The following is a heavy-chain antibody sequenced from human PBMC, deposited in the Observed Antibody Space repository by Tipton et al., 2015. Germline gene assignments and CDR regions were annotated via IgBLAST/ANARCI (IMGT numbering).Heavy chain of an antibody. D-gene: IGHD5-24*01. Sequence: TLSLTCTVSGGSISSSSYYWAWIRQPPGKELQWIGYIQYSGGTNYNPSLESRVSMSVDTSKNQFSPTLNSVAAADTAVYYCARDLEHGMDVWGHGTTVTVSS. V-gene: IGHV4-39*07. J-gene: IGHJ6*02. CDR1: GGSISSSSYY. CDR3: ARDLEHGMDV. CDR2: IQYSGGT.